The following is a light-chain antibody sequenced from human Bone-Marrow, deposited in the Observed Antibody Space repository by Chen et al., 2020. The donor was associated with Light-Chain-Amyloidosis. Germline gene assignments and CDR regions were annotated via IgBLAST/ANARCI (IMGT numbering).Light chain of an antibody. Sequence: DIQMTQSPSSLSASVGDRVTITCRASQSITKFLNWYQQKPGKGPKLLIYTASSLQSGVPSRFSGSGSGTAFSLTISSVQPEDLATYYCQQSYSTPTFGGGTKLEIK. CDR1: QSITKF. V-gene: IGKV1-39*01. CDR3: QQSYSTPT. J-gene: IGKJ4*01. CDR2: TAS.